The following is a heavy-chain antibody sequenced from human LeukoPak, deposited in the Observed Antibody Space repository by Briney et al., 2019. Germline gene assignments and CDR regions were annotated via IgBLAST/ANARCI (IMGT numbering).Heavy chain of an antibody. CDR1: GGSISSYY. Sequence: KTSETLSLTYTVSGGSISSYYWSWIRQPPGKGLEWIGYIYYSGSTNYNPSLKSRVTISVDTSKNQFSLKLSSVTAADTAVYYCASQISMTKKARRHAFDIWGQGTMVTVSS. V-gene: IGHV4-59*08. J-gene: IGHJ3*02. D-gene: IGHD4-17*01. CDR2: IYYSGST. CDR3: ASQISMTKKARRHAFDI.